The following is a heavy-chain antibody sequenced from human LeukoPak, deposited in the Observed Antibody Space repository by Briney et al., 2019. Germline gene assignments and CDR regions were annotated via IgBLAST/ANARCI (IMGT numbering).Heavy chain of an antibody. CDR3: ARAPYYDFWSGSYYFDY. CDR2: IYYSGST. J-gene: IGHJ4*02. Sequence: GSLRLSCAASGFTSSNYWMSWVRQAPGKGLEWIGYIYYSGSTNYNPSLKSRVTISVDTSKNQFSLKLSSVTAADTAVYYCARAPYYDFWSGSYYFDYWGQGTLVTVSS. V-gene: IGHV4-59*01. D-gene: IGHD3-3*01. CDR1: GFTSSNYW.